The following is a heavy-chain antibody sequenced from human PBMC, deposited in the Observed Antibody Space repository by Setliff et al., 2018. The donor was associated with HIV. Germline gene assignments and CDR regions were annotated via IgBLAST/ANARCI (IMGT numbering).Heavy chain of an antibody. CDR2: IYPGDSDT. D-gene: IGHD3-22*01. Sequence: GASLKISCKGSGYSFANSWIGWVRQMPGKGLEWMGIIYPGDSDTTYSQSFQGQVTLSADKSISTAYLHWISLQASDTAMYYCAIIYYYDSSPFAFDIWGQGTMVTVSS. CDR3: AIIYYYDSSPFAFDI. CDR1: GYSFANSW. J-gene: IGHJ3*02. V-gene: IGHV5-51*01.